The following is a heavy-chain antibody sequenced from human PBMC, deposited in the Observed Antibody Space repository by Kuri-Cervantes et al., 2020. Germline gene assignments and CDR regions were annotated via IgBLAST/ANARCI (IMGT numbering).Heavy chain of an antibody. CDR2: IWYDGSNK. D-gene: IGHD3-16*01. J-gene: IGHJ4*02. Sequence: GESLKISCAASGFTFNIYWMTWVRQAPGKGLEWVAVIWYDGSNKYYADSVKGRFTISRDNSKNTLYLQMNSLRAEDTAVYYCAKEDYAMNYWGQGTLVTVSS. CDR3: AKEDYAMNY. CDR1: GFTFNIYW. V-gene: IGHV3-33*06.